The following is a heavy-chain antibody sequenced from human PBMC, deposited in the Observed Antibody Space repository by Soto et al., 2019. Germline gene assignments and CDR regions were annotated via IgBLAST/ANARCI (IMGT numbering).Heavy chain of an antibody. D-gene: IGHD2-2*01. J-gene: IGHJ4*02. Sequence: ASVKVSCKASGYTFTGYYMHWVRQAPGQGLEWMGWINPNSGGTNYAQKFQGWVTMTRDTSISTAYMELSRLRSDDTAVYYCAREGKASPAIFDYWGQGTLVTVSS. CDR2: INPNSGGT. CDR1: GYTFTGYY. V-gene: IGHV1-2*04. CDR3: AREGKASPAIFDY.